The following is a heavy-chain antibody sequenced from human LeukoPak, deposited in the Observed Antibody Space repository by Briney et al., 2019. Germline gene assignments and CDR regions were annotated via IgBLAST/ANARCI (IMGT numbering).Heavy chain of an antibody. D-gene: IGHD2-2*01. CDR3: ATEKNCSSTDCSAGMDV. Sequence: ASVKVSCKVSGYMFSELSMHWVRQAPGKGLEWMGSFDPVDGETIYAQKFQGRVTMTEDTSTDTAYMELSSLRSEDMAVYYCATEKNCSSTDCSAGMDVWSQGTTVTVSS. J-gene: IGHJ6*02. CDR1: GYMFSELS. V-gene: IGHV1-24*01. CDR2: FDPVDGET.